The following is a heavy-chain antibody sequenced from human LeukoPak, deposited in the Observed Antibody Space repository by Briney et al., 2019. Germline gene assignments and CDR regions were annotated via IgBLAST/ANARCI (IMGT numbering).Heavy chain of an antibody. CDR2: ISYDGSNK. Sequence: PGGSLRLSCAASGFTFSSYSMHWVRQAPGKGLEWVAVISYDGSNKYFADSVKGRFTISRDNAKNSLYLQMNSLRAEDTALYYCARKYSSSWWVDYWGQGTLLTVSS. CDR3: ARKYSSSWWVDY. D-gene: IGHD6-13*01. CDR1: GFTFSSYS. V-gene: IGHV3-30-3*01. J-gene: IGHJ4*02.